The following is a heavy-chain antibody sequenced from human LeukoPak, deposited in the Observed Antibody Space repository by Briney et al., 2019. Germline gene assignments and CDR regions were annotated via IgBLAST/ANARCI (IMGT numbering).Heavy chain of an antibody. CDR1: GFTFSTFS. CDR2: ISSRGTTT. CDR3: AKGGPYCSTTSCAQTFDC. J-gene: IGHJ4*02. Sequence: GSLRLSCAASGFTFSTFSMTWVRQAPGKGLEWVSVISSRGTTTMYADSVKGRFTISRDNSKDTLYLQMNSLKAEDTALYFCAKGGPYCSTTSCAQTFDCWGQGTLVTVSP. V-gene: IGHV3-23*01. D-gene: IGHD2-2*01.